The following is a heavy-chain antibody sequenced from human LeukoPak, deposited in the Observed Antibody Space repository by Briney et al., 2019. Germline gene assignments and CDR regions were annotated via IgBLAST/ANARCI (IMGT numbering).Heavy chain of an antibody. D-gene: IGHD6-13*01. CDR3: ARVSWQLEYFQH. CDR1: GGSISSYY. J-gene: IGHJ1*01. Sequence: PSETLSLTCTVSGGSISSYYWSWIRQPPGKGLEWIGYIYYSGSTNYNPSLKSRVTISVDTSKNQFSLKLSSVTAADTAVYYCARVSWQLEYFQHWGQGTLVSVSS. CDR2: IYYSGST. V-gene: IGHV4-59*01.